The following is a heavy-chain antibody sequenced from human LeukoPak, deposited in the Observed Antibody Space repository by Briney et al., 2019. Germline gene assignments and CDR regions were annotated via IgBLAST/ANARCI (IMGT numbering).Heavy chain of an antibody. CDR3: ARGRSREHSDGYCHFDN. D-gene: IGHD2-21*01. J-gene: IGHJ4*02. V-gene: IGHV1-2*02. Sequence: ASVKVSCKASGYAFSDYYIHWVRQAPGQGLEWMGWVNPNSGDTNLAQKFQGRVTMTRDTSINSAYIDLNSLGSDDTAVYYCARGRSREHSDGYCHFDNWGQGTLVTVSS. CDR1: GYAFSDYY. CDR2: VNPNSGDT.